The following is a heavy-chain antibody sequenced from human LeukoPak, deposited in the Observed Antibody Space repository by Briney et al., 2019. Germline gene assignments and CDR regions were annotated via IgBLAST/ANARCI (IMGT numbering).Heavy chain of an antibody. J-gene: IGHJ4*02. Sequence: PSETLSLTCTVSGGSVSSGNYYWSWIRQPPGKGLEWIGYIYYSGTTNYNPSLKSRVIISVDTSKNQFSLKLSSVNAADTAVYYCARHEPGGNYGYYFDYWGQGTLVTVSS. CDR2: IYYSGTT. CDR3: ARHEPGGNYGYYFDY. D-gene: IGHD3-10*01. V-gene: IGHV4-61*01. CDR1: GGSVSSGNYY.